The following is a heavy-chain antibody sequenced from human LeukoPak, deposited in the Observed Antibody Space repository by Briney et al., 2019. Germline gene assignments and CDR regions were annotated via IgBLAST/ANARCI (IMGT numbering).Heavy chain of an antibody. D-gene: IGHD3-10*01. CDR3: ARRGGSGRSFDY. V-gene: IGHV4-61*10. J-gene: IGHJ4*02. CDR1: GGSISGSISGTY. Sequence: PSETLSLTCTVSGGSISGSISGTYWSWVRQPAGKGLEWIGRIHSSGSTNYNPSLKSRVTISVDTSKNQFSLKVSSVTAADTAVYYCARRGGSGRSFDYWGQGTLVTVSS. CDR2: IHSSGST.